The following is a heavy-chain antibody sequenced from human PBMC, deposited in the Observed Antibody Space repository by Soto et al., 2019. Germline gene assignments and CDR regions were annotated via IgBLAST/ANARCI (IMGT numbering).Heavy chain of an antibody. CDR1: GYTFTSYD. D-gene: IGHD4-4*01. J-gene: IGHJ5*02. CDR2: MNPNSGNT. Sequence: QVQLVQSGAEVKKPGASVKVSCKASGYTFTSYDINWVRQATGQGLEWMGWMNPNSGNTGYAQKFQGRVTMTRNTPKSTAYGDLGSRKSEDPAVYYCARPLSGNTVDPWGQGPLVPFPS. V-gene: IGHV1-8*01. CDR3: ARPLSGNTVDP.